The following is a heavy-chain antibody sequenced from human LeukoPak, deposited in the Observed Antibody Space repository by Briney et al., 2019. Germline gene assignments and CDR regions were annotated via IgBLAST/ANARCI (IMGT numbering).Heavy chain of an antibody. Sequence: RGASVKVSCKASGYTFTSYGISWVRQAPGQGLEWMGIINPSGGSTSYAQKFQGRVTMTRDMSTSTVYMELSSLRSEDTAVYYCATGYSYGGDWFDPWGQGTLVTVSS. CDR3: ATGYSYGGDWFDP. CDR2: INPSGGST. D-gene: IGHD5-18*01. CDR1: GYTFTSYG. J-gene: IGHJ5*02. V-gene: IGHV1-46*01.